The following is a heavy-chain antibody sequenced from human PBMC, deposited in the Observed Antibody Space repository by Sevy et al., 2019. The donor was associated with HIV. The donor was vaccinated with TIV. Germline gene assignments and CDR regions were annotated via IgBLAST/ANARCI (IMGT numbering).Heavy chain of an antibody. CDR1: GFTFSSYG. CDR3: AKGRGFSCGASLFDAFDI. J-gene: IGHJ3*02. V-gene: IGHV3-30*18. Sequence: GGSLRLSCAASGFTFSSYGMHWVRQAPGKGLEWVAVISYDGSNKYYADSVKGRFTISRNNSRNTLYLQMNSLRAEDTAVYYCAKGRGFSCGASLFDAFDIWGQGTMVTVSS. D-gene: IGHD3-10*01. CDR2: ISYDGSNK.